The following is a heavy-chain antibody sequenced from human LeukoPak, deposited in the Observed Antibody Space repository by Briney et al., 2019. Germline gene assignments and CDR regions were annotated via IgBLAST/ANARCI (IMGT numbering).Heavy chain of an antibody. V-gene: IGHV3-64D*06. CDR2: ISANGCST. CDR1: GFIISNYA. D-gene: IGHD6-13*01. J-gene: IGHJ4*02. CDR3: LKDLYKGDSSSWYYFHY. Sequence: PGGSLRLSCSASGFIISNYAMHWVRQAPAKGLEYLSAISANGCSTYYADSVKGRFTISRDNSRNPLYLQMSSLRAEDTAIYHCLKDLYKGDSSSWYYFHYWGQGTLVTVSS.